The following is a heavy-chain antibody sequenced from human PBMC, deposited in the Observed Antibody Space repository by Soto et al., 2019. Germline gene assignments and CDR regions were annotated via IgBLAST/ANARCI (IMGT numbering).Heavy chain of an antibody. CDR2: IYYSGST. CDR3: ARDLNGMVRVVITYYGMDV. D-gene: IGHD3-10*01. CDR1: GGSISSGG. Sequence: SETLSLTCTVSGGSISSGGCCWIRQRPGKGLEWIRYIYYSGSTNYNPTLKRRVTISVDTYKNQFSLKLSSVTAADTGVYYCARDLNGMVRVVITYYGMDVWGQGPTVTAP. J-gene: IGHJ6*02. V-gene: IGHV4-59*01.